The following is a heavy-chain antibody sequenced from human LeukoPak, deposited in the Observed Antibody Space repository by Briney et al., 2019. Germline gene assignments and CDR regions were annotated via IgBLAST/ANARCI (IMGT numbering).Heavy chain of an antibody. Sequence: SVKVSCKASGGILSSYAISWVRQAPGQGLEWMGGIIPGSTTANYAQRFQDRVTITADKSTSTAYLELSSLRSEDTAVYYCARHIVVLTAIPYYYYMDVWGKGTTVTVSS. J-gene: IGHJ6*03. CDR2: IIPGSTTA. V-gene: IGHV1-69*06. CDR3: ARHIVVLTAIPYYYYMDV. CDR1: GGILSSYA. D-gene: IGHD2-21*02.